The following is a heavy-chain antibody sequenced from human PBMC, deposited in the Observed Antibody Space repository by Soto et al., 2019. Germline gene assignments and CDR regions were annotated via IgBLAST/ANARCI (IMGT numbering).Heavy chain of an antibody. V-gene: IGHV3-7*01. D-gene: IGHD5-12*01. Sequence: EVQLVESGGDLVQPGRSLSLSCAASGFAFSGYCMSWVRQAPGKGLEGVANIKQDGSEKYYVDSVKGQFTISRDNAKNSLYLQKNSLRVEDTAVYYCARATSVDAYLGQETLVTVSS. CDR2: IKQDGSEK. CDR3: ARATSVDAY. CDR1: GFAFSGYC. J-gene: IGHJ4*02.